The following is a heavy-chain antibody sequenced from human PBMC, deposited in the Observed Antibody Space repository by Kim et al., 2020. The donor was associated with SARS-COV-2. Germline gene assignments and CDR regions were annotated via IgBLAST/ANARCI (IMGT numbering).Heavy chain of an antibody. V-gene: IGHV3-48*02. J-gene: IGHJ6*02. D-gene: IGHD2-2*01. CDR3: ARGGVVVPAAMGLGEGYYYYYGMDV. Sequence: GGSLRLSCAASGFTFSSYSMNWVRQAPGKGLEWVSYISSSSSTIYYADSVKGRFTISRDNAKNSLYLQMNSLRDEDTAVYYCARGGVVVPAAMGLGEGYYYYYGMDVWGQGTTVTVSS. CDR1: GFTFSSYS. CDR2: ISSSSSTI.